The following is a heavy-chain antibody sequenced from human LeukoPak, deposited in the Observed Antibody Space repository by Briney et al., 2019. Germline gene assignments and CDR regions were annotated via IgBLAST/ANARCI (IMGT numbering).Heavy chain of an antibody. J-gene: IGHJ4*02. CDR1: GASIISDY. CDR3: ASDSFYDSGGYFYY. V-gene: IGHV4-4*07. D-gene: IGHD3-22*01. CDR2: LYLSGST. Sequence: SETLSLTCTVSGASIISDYWSWIRQPAGKGLEWIGRLYLSGSTTYNPSLKSRVTMSVDTSKNQFSLKLTSVTAADTAVYYCASDSFYDSGGYFYYWGQGTPVTVSS.